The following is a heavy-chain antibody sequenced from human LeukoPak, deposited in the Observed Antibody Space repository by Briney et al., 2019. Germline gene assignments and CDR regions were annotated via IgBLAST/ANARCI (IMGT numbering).Heavy chain of an antibody. J-gene: IGHJ4*02. CDR1: GGSISSYY. D-gene: IGHD2-2*01. Sequence: SETLSLTCTVSGGSISSYYWSWIRQPPGKGLEWTGSINYSGITYYNPSLKSRVTISVDMSKNQFSLKLSSVTAADTAVYYCARVDIVVVPSANFDCWGQGTLVTVSS. V-gene: IGHV4-39*01. CDR2: INYSGIT. CDR3: ARVDIVVVPSANFDC.